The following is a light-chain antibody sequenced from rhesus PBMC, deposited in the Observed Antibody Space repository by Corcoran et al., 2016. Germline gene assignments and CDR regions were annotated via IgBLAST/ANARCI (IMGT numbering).Light chain of an antibody. J-gene: IGKJ4*01. CDR3: QQETNWSLT. Sequence: EIVMTQSPATLSLSPGERATLSCRDRQSGSSRLAWYQQKPGQPPRLLLYAAYRRVPGIPHRFSGSGSGTDFTLPLSGREREDVAVYFCQQETNWSLTFCGGAKV. CDR2: AAY. V-gene: IGKV3-17*02. CDR1: QSGSSR.